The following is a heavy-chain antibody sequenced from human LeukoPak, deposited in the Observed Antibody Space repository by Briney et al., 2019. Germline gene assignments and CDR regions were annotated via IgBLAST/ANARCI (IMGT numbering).Heavy chain of an antibody. J-gene: IGHJ6*03. V-gene: IGHV3-9*01. CDR1: GFTFDDYA. CDR3: AKAYCSSTSCYLYMDV. CDR2: ISWNSGSI. Sequence: PGRSLRLSCAASGFTFDDYAMHWVRQAPGKGLEWVSGISWNSGSIGYADSVKGRFTISRDSAKNSLYLQMNSLRAEDTALYYCAKAYCSSTSCYLYMDVWGKGTTVTVSS. D-gene: IGHD2-2*01.